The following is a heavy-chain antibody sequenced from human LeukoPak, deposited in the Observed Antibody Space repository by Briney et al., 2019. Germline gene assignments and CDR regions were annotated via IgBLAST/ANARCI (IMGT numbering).Heavy chain of an antibody. Sequence: ASVKVSCKASGGTFSSYAISWVRQAPGQGLEWMGRIIPILGIANYAQKFQGRVTITADKSTSTAYMELSSLRSEDTAVYYCARDGAGYSYGTRWGQGTLVTVSS. V-gene: IGHV1-69*04. CDR1: GGTFSSYA. D-gene: IGHD5-18*01. CDR2: IIPILGIA. J-gene: IGHJ4*02. CDR3: ARDGAGYSYGTR.